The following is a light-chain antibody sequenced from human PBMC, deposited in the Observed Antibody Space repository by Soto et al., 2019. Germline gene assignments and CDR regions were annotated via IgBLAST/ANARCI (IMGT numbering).Light chain of an antibody. CDR3: SSYTRSITRYV. Sequence: QSALTQPASVSGSPGQSITISCTGTSSDVGAYNYVSWYQQHPGRAPKLMISDVTNRPSGVSNRFSGSKSGNTASLTISGLRAEYEADYSCSSYTRSITRYVFGTGTKLTVL. CDR1: SSDVGAYNY. J-gene: IGLJ1*01. V-gene: IGLV2-14*01. CDR2: DVT.